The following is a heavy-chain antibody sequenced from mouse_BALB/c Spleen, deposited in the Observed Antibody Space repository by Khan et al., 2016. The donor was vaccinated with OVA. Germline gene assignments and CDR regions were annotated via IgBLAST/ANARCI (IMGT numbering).Heavy chain of an antibody. J-gene: IGHJ4*01. CDR2: IWGGGGT. V-gene: IGHV2-6-4*01. D-gene: IGHD2-14*01. Sequence: QVQLKESGPGLGAPSQSLSITCTVSGFSLSRYNIHWIRQPPGKSLEWLGMIWGGGGTDYNSTLKSRLSIRKDNSKSQVLLKMNSLQTDDTAMYYCARAYYRYDGYYAMDYWGQGTSVTVS. CDR1: GFSLSRYN. CDR3: ARAYYRYDGYYAMDY.